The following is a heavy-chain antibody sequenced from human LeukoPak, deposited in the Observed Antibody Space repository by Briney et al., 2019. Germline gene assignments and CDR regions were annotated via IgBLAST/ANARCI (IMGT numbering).Heavy chain of an antibody. D-gene: IGHD3-22*01. V-gene: IGHV4-30-4*07. CDR2: IYYSGST. CDR3: ARVPYYYDSSGYYYYYMDV. J-gene: IGHJ6*03. Sequence: DPSETLSLTCAVSGGSISSGGYSWSWIRQPPGKGLEWIGYIYYSGSTYYNPSLKSRVTISVDTSKNQFSLKLSSVTAADTAVYYCARVPYYYDSSGYYYYYMDVWGKGTTVTISS. CDR1: GGSISSGGYS.